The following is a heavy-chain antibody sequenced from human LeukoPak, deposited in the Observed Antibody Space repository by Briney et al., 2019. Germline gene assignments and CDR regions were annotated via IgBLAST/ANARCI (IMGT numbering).Heavy chain of an antibody. V-gene: IGHV1-18*01. J-gene: IGHJ3*02. Sequence: ASVKVSCKASGYTFTSYGISWVRQAPGQGLEWMGWISAYNGNTNYAQKLQGRVTMTTDTSTSTAYMELRSLRSDDTAVYYCARDKEYCSSTSCSRPNAFDIWGQGTMVTVSS. CDR2: ISAYNGNT. D-gene: IGHD2-2*01. CDR1: GYTFTSYG. CDR3: ARDKEYCSSTSCSRPNAFDI.